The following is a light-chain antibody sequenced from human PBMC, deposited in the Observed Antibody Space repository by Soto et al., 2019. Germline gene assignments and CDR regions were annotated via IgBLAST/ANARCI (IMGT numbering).Light chain of an antibody. V-gene: IGKV3-15*01. CDR2: DKS. Sequence: EIIMTQSPATLSVSPGEGATLSCRTSHSISTNLAWYQHKRGQSPRLLVYDKSSRAPGVPARFSGSGTGTDITLTINSLQSEDVGVYYCQQYNNWPPSTFGQGTRLEIK. J-gene: IGKJ5*01. CDR1: HSISTN. CDR3: QQYNNWPPST.